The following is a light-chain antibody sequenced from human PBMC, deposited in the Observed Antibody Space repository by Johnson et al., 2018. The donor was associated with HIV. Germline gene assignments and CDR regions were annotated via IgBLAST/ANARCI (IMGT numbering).Light chain of an antibody. Sequence: QSVLTQPPSVSAAPGQKVTISCSGSTSNIGNNYVSWYQQLPGTAPKLIIYEKNKRPSGIPDRFSASKSGTSATLVITGLQTGDEADYYCGAWDSSLSAHFVFGTGTKVTVL. CDR1: TSNIGNNY. V-gene: IGLV1-51*02. CDR2: EKN. CDR3: GAWDSSLSAHFV. J-gene: IGLJ1*01.